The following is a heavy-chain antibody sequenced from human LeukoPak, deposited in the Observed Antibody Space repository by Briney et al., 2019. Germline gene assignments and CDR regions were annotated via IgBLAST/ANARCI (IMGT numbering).Heavy chain of an antibody. J-gene: IGHJ5*02. Sequence: GGSLRLSCAASGFIFSNYGMSWVRQAPGKGLEWVSAISGSGGSTYYADSVKGRFTISRDNSKNTLYLQLSSLRAEDTALYYCAKATMVLGWFDPWGQGTLDTVSS. D-gene: IGHD4-23*01. CDR2: ISGSGGST. CDR1: GFIFSNYG. V-gene: IGHV3-23*01. CDR3: AKATMVLGWFDP.